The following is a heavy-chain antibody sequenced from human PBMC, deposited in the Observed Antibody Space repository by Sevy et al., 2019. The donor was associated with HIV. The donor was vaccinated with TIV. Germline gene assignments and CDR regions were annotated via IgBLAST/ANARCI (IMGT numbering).Heavy chain of an antibody. CDR3: ARGYAYSSSWPYYYYGMDV. CDR2: ISSSGSTI. CDR1: GFTFSSYE. V-gene: IGHV3-48*03. Sequence: GGSLRLSCAASGFTFSSYEMNWVRQAPGKGLEWVSYISSSGSTIYYADSVKGRFTISRDNAKNSLYLQMNSLRAEDTAVYYCARGYAYSSSWPYYYYGMDVWGQGTTVIVSS. J-gene: IGHJ6*02. D-gene: IGHD6-13*01.